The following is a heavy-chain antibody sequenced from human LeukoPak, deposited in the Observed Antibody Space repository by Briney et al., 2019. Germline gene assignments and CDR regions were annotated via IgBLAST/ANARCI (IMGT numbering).Heavy chain of an antibody. CDR2: INHSGST. Sequence: PSETPSLTCAVYGGSFSGYYWSWIRQPPGKGLEWIGEINHSGSTNYNPSLKSRVTISVDTSKNQFSLKLSSVTAADTAVYYCARVTTVAGSDYFGYWGQGTPVTVSS. V-gene: IGHV4-34*01. CDR3: ARVTTVAGSDYFGY. J-gene: IGHJ4*02. CDR1: GGSFSGYY. D-gene: IGHD6-19*01.